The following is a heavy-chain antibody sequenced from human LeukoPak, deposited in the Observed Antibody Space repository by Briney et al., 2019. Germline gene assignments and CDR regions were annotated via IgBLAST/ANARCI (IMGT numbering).Heavy chain of an antibody. D-gene: IGHD3-16*01. CDR2: IKQDGSDK. V-gene: IGHV3-7*01. CDR1: GFTFTTYW. J-gene: IGHJ4*01. CDR3: SRGGRGDY. Sequence: GGSLRLSCAASGFTFTTYWMSWVRQAPGKGLEWVANIKQDGSDKYYVDSVKGRFTISRDNAKNSLYLQMNSLRADDTAVYYCSRGGRGDYWGHGTLVTVSS.